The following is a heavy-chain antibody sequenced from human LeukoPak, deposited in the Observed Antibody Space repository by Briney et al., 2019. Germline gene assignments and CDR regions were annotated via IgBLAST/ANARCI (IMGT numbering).Heavy chain of an antibody. Sequence: SETLSLTCTVSGGPVNSNNYYWAWVRQPPGKGLEWIGNVYFTGSTHYNPSLKSRVTILMDTAKEQFSLRLTSVTAADTAVYYCARDRKRGYSFFSHNWFDPWGQGTLVTVSS. CDR3: ARDRKRGYSFFSHNWFDP. CDR1: GGPVNSNNYY. D-gene: IGHD2-15*01. V-gene: IGHV4-39*07. CDR2: VYFTGST. J-gene: IGHJ5*02.